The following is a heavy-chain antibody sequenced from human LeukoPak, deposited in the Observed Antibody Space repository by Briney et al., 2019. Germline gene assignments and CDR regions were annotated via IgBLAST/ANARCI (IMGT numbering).Heavy chain of an antibody. V-gene: IGHV3-23*01. D-gene: IGHD6-19*01. J-gene: IGHJ4*02. CDR1: GFTFSTYA. Sequence: GGPLRLSCAASGFTFSTYAITWVRQGPGKGLEWVSAIRPDGDRSYYANSVRGRFTISRDNSNDTVYLQINGLRVEHHAVYYCAREQSDPRGWYTVDYRGQGTLVTVSS. CDR3: AREQSDPRGWYTVDY. CDR2: IRPDGDRS.